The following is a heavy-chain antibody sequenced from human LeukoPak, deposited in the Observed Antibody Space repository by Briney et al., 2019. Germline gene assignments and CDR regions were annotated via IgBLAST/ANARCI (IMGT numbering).Heavy chain of an antibody. V-gene: IGHV3-30*04. CDR3: ARGLVGVSAAFDI. CDR2: ISNDGKNE. J-gene: IGHJ3*02. CDR1: GFTFSTYN. D-gene: IGHD1-26*01. Sequence: LSGGSLRLSCEASGFTFSTYNFHWVRQAPGKGLEWVAVISNDGKNENYADFVKGRFTVSRDNSKNTLFLQMSTLRPEDTAVYHCARGLVGVSAAFDIWGQGTLVTVSS.